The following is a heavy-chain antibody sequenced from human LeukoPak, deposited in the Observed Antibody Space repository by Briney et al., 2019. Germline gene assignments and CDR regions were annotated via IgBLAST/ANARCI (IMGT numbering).Heavy chain of an antibody. J-gene: IGHJ6*04. CDR2: IREDGSEK. CDR3: ARWDGQLFEWNMDV. Sequence: PGGSLRLSCAASGFTFRDFWMNWVRQAPGKGPEWLADIREDGSEKYYAVSVKGRFTISRDNTRTLLFLHLSSVRVEDTAVYYCARWDGQLFEWNMDVWGKGTTVTVSS. D-gene: IGHD6-6*01. V-gene: IGHV3-7*01. CDR1: GFTFRDFW.